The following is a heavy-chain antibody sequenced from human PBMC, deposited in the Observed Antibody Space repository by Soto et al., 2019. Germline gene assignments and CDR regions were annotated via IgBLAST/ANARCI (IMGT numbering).Heavy chain of an antibody. CDR3: ARGEDAFFYYGLDV. J-gene: IGHJ6*02. CDR2: IYDTGISGYTPST. Sequence: SETLSLTCTVSGGSITSCCWSWIRRPPGEGLEWIAYIYDTGISGYTPSTSYNPSLKSRVTMSVDTSKRQFSLKLTSVTAADTAVYYCARGEDAFFYYGLDVWGQGITVT. CDR1: GGSITSCC. V-gene: IGHV4-59*01.